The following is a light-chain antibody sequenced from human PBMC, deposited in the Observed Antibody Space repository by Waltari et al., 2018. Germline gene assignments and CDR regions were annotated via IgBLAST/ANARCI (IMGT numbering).Light chain of an antibody. V-gene: IGKV1-39*01. J-gene: IGKJ4*01. CDR1: QSISTY. Sequence: DIQLTQSPSALSASVGHRVTITCRASQSISTYLSWYQQKPGKAPKLLIYAASRLHSGVPSRFSGSGSGTDFTLTISSLQPEDFATYYCQQGYSTPPRLTFGGGTKVEI. CDR3: QQGYSTPPRLT. CDR2: AAS.